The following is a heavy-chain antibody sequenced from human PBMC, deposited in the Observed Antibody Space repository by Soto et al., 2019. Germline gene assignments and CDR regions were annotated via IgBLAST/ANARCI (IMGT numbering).Heavy chain of an antibody. J-gene: IGHJ4*02. CDR2: ISGRGGSK. CDR3: ANGQPIRYFDWLLSGYFDY. D-gene: IGHD3-9*01. Sequence: EVQLLESGGGLVQPGGSLRLSCAASGFTFSSYAMSWVRQAPGKGLEWVSAISGRGGSKYYADSVKGRFTISRDNSKNTLYLQMNSLRAEDTAVYYCANGQPIRYFDWLLSGYFDYWGQGTLVTVSS. CDR1: GFTFSSYA. V-gene: IGHV3-23*01.